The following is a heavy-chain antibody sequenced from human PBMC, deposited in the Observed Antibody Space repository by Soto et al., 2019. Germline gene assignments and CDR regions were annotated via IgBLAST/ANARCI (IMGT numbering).Heavy chain of an antibody. CDR2: ISSSSSYI. CDR3: AREGYNRNYKRDY. V-gene: IGHV3-21*01. D-gene: IGHD1-7*01. CDR1: GFTFSSYS. J-gene: IGHJ4*02. Sequence: EVQLVESGGGLVKPGGSRRLSCAASGFTFSSYSMNWVRQAPGKGLEWVSSISSSSSYIYYADAVKGRFTNARDNANNSLYLQMNSLRAEDTAVYYCAREGYNRNYKRDYWGQGTLVPVSS.